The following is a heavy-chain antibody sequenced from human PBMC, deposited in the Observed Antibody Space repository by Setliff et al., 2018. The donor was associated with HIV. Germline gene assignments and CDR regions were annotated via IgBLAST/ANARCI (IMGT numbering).Heavy chain of an antibody. CDR2: ISWDGIKT. D-gene: IGHD7-27*01. CDR1: GFMFNDYG. J-gene: IGHJ4*02. V-gene: IGHV3-20*04. CDR3: ARDHYLGLDY. Sequence: PGGSLRLSCVGSGFMFNDYGMSWVRQAPGKGLEWVAGISWDGIKTTYGDSVRGRFTISRDNVEKSVYLQMNRLRNEDTARYYCARDHYLGLDYWGQGSLVTV.